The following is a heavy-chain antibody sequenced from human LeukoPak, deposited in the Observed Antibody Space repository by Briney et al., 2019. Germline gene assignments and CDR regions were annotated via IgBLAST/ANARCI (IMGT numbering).Heavy chain of an antibody. V-gene: IGHV1-46*01. CDR1: GSTFTSSY. Sequence: ASVKVSCTASGSTFTSSYMNWVRQAPGQGLEWMGIINPSGGSTSYAKKFQGRVTMTRDMSTSTVYMELSSLRSEDTAVYYCARVGPAYDSSGYPDYWGQGTLVTVSS. CDR3: ARVGPAYDSSGYPDY. D-gene: IGHD3-22*01. J-gene: IGHJ4*02. CDR2: INPSGGST.